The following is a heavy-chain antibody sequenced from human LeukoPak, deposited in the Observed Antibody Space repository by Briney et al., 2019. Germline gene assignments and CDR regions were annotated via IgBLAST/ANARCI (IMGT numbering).Heavy chain of an antibody. J-gene: IGHJ4*02. Sequence: GAAVKVSCKASGYTFTSYYMHWVGQPPGQGLEWMGIINPSGGSTSYAQKFQGRVTMTRDTSTTTVYMELSSMRSEDTAVYYCARDQRTHRYSFPGYWGQGTLVTVSS. D-gene: IGHD2-2*02. CDR1: GYTFTSYY. CDR2: INPSGGST. CDR3: ARDQRTHRYSFPGY. V-gene: IGHV1-46*01.